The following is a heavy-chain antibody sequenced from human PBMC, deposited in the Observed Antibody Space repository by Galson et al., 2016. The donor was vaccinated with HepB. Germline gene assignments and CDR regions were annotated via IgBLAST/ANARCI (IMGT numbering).Heavy chain of an antibody. CDR3: ARDRLASGNHLDY. V-gene: IGHV3-33*01. J-gene: IGHJ4*02. CDR2: IWHDGSNK. Sequence: YLLLSCASGGFTFSTSGLHWVRQAPGKGLEWVAVIWHDGSNKYYADSVKGRFTISRDSSTLYLQMNSLRAEDTAVYYCARDRLASGNHLDYWGQGTLVTVSS. D-gene: IGHD4-23*01. CDR1: GFTFSTSG.